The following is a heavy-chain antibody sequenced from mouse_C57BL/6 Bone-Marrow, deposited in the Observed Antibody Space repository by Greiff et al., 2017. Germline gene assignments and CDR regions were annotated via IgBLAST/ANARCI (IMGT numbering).Heavy chain of an antibody. CDR1: GFTFSSYG. CDR2: ISSGGSYT. J-gene: IGHJ4*01. Sequence: DVMLVESGGDLVKPGGSLKLSCAASGFTFSSYGMSWVRQTPDKRLEWVATISSGGSYTYYPDSVKGRFTISRDNAKNTLYLQMSSLKSEDTAMYYCARRGVTTHYYAMDYWGQGTSVTVSS. CDR3: ARRGVTTHYYAMDY. V-gene: IGHV5-6*02. D-gene: IGHD2-2*01.